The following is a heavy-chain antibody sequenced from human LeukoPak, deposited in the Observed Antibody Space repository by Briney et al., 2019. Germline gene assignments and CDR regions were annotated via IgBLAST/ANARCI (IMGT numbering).Heavy chain of an antibody. J-gene: IGHJ4*02. D-gene: IGHD6-19*01. CDR2: ISSSGTYI. CDR1: GFTFSSYW. V-gene: IGHV3-21*01. Sequence: GGSLRLSCAASGFTFSSYWMSWVRQAPGKGLEWVSSISSSGTYIYYADSVKGRFTISRDNAKNSLHLQMNSLRGEDTAVYYCAKSIAVSGASDYWGQGTLVTVSS. CDR3: AKSIAVSGASDY.